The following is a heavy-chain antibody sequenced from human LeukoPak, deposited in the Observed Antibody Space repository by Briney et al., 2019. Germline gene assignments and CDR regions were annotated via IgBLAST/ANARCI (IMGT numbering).Heavy chain of an antibody. V-gene: IGHV3-53*04. D-gene: IGHD3-22*01. CDR1: GFTVSSNY. CDR3: ARVIYYDSSGYLAYYFDY. CDR2: IYSGGST. Sequence: PGRSLRLSCAASGFTVSSNYMSWVRQAPGKGLEWVSVIYSGGSTYYADSVKGRFTISRHNSKNTLYLQMNSLRAEDTAVYYCARVIYYDSSGYLAYYFDYWGQGTLVTVSS. J-gene: IGHJ4*02.